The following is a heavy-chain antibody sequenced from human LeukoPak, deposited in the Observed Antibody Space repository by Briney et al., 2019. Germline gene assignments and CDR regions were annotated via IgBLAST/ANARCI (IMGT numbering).Heavy chain of an antibody. D-gene: IGHD3-10*01. J-gene: IGHJ3*02. CDR2: ISASAGSA. CDR3: AKDQRSGEYDYGWGPFDI. CDR1: GFTFSNYA. Sequence: GGSLRLSCAVSGFTFSNYAMNWVRQAPGKGLGWVSSISASAGSAVYGDSVKGRFTISRVNAENTLYLQMNSLRADDTAIYYCAKDQRSGEYDYGWGPFDIWGQGTMVTVSS. V-gene: IGHV3-23*02.